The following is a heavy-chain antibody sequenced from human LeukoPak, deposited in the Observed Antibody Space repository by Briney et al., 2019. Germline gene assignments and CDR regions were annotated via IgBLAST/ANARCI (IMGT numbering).Heavy chain of an antibody. D-gene: IGHD4-17*01. Sequence: GGSLRLSCAASGFTFSSYSMNWVRQAPGKGLEWVSSISSSSSYIYYADSVKGRLTISRDNAKNSLYLQMNSLRAEDTAVYYCARERRTVTDFDYWGQGTLVTVSS. CDR2: ISSSSSYI. V-gene: IGHV3-21*01. CDR3: ARERRTVTDFDY. CDR1: GFTFSSYS. J-gene: IGHJ4*02.